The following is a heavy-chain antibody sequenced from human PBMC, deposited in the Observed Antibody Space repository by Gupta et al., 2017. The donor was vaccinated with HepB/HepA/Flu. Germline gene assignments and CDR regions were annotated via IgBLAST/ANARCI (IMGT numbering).Heavy chain of an antibody. Sequence: EVQLVPSGAEVKKPGESLKISCKGSGYTFTSYWLGWVRQMPGKGLEWMGIIYPGDSEIRYSPSFQGQVTISADGSISTAYLEWNSLKASDTGIYYCARQGRGPTGMDVWGQGTTVTVSS. CDR1: GYTFTSYW. CDR3: ARQGRGPTGMDV. J-gene: IGHJ6*02. D-gene: IGHD5-12*01. CDR2: IYPGDSEI. V-gene: IGHV5-51*01.